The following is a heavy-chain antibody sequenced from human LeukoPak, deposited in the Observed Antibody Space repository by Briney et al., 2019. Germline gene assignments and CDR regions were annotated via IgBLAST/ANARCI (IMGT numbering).Heavy chain of an antibody. Sequence: KSSQTLSLTCTVSGGSISSGSYYWSWIRQPAGKGLEWIGRIYTSGSTNYNPSLKSRVTISVDTSKNQFSLKLSSVTAADTAVYYCARDVPAAGTMDDWGQGTLVTVSS. J-gene: IGHJ4*02. CDR2: IYTSGST. CDR1: GGSISSGSYY. CDR3: ARDVPAAGTMDD. V-gene: IGHV4-61*02. D-gene: IGHD6-19*01.